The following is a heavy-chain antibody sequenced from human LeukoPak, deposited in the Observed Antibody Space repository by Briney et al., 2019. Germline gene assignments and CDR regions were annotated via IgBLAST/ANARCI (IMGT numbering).Heavy chain of an antibody. V-gene: IGHV3-74*01. D-gene: IGHD2/OR15-2a*01. CDR1: GFAFSGYW. CDR3: GRDKEYRDYSLGAFDI. J-gene: IGHJ3*02. CDR2: INSDGSSI. Sequence: GGSLRLSCGASGFAFSGYWMHWVRQTPGKGLVWVSRINSDGSSISYADSVKGRFTIARDNAKNTLYLQMNSLRAEDTAVYYCGRDKEYRDYSLGAFDIWGQGTMVTVAS.